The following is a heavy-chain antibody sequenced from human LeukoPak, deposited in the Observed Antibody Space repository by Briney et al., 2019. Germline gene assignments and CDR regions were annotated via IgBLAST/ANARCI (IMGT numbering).Heavy chain of an antibody. Sequence: GGSLRLSCAASGFTVSSNYMSWVRQAPGKGLEWVSVIYSGGSTYYADSVKGRFTISRDNSKNTLYLQMNSLRAEDTAVYYCASVPYSSSWYYFDYWGQGTLVTVSS. CDR1: GFTVSSNY. J-gene: IGHJ4*02. D-gene: IGHD6-13*01. CDR2: IYSGGST. CDR3: ASVPYSSSWYYFDY. V-gene: IGHV3-66*01.